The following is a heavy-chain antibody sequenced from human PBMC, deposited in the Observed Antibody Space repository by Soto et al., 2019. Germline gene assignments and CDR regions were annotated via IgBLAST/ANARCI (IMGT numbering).Heavy chain of an antibody. V-gene: IGHV1-24*01. Sequence: ASVKVSCKVSGYTLTELSMHWVRQAPGKGLEWMGGFDPEDGETIYAQKFQGRVTMTEDTSTDTAYMELSRLRSEDTAVYYCANSKLTIAARHFDYWGQGTLVTV. J-gene: IGHJ4*02. D-gene: IGHD6-6*01. CDR2: FDPEDGET. CDR1: GYTLTELS. CDR3: ANSKLTIAARHFDY.